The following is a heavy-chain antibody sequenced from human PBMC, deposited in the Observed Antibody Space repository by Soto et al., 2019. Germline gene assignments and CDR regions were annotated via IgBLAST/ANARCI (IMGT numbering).Heavy chain of an antibody. CDR1: GGSFSGYY. CDR3: ARRIQLWFRAYYYYGMDV. J-gene: IGHJ6*02. CDR2: INHSGST. V-gene: IGHV4-34*01. D-gene: IGHD5-18*01. Sequence: PSETLSLTCAVYGGSFSGYYWSWLRQPPGKGLEWFGEINHSGSTNYNPSLKSRVTISVDTSKNQFSLKLSSVTAADTAVYYCARRIQLWFRAYYYYGMDVGGQGTTVT.